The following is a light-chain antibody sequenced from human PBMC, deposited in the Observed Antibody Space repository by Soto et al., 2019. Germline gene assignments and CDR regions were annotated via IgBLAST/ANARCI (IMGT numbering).Light chain of an antibody. Sequence: EIVLTQSPGTLSLSPGERATLSCRASQSISSSYLAWYQQKPGQAPRLLIYGASNRSTGIPDRFSGSGSGTDFTLTITRLEPEDFAVYYCQQYGGSFTFGGGTKVDIK. CDR3: QQYGGSFT. V-gene: IGKV3-20*01. CDR1: QSISSSY. J-gene: IGKJ4*01. CDR2: GAS.